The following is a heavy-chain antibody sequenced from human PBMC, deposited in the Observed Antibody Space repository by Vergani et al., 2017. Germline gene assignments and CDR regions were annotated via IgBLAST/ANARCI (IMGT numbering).Heavy chain of an antibody. CDR2: IDRTGRT. J-gene: IGHJ3*02. Sequence: QVQLQESGPRLVKPSETLSLICSVSGYSISSGYFWGWIRQSPGKGLEWLGTIDRTGRTHLSPSLKSRLTISVDTTKNQFSLRLTSATAADTAVYYCARVVGGYYRPLGVFDIWGQGTVVTVSS. D-gene: IGHD3-22*01. CDR3: ARVVGGYYRPLGVFDI. V-gene: IGHV4-38-2*02. CDR1: GYSISSGYF.